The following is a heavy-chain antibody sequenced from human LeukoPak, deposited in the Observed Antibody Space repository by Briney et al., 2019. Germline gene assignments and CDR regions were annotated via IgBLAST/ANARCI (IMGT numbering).Heavy chain of an antibody. D-gene: IGHD1-1*01. CDR2: ISSSSSYI. CDR3: ARDTVATVGALDI. V-gene: IGHV3-21*01. CDR1: GFTFSSYS. J-gene: IGHJ3*02. Sequence: GGSLRLSCAASGFTFSSYSMNWVRQAPGKGLEWVSSISSSSSYIYYADSVKGRFTISRDNAKNSLYLQMNSLRAEDTAVYYCARDTVATVGALDIWGQGTMVTVSS.